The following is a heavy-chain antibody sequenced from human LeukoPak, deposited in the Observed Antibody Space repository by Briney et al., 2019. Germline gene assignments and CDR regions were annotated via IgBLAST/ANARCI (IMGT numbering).Heavy chain of an antibody. Sequence: ASVKVSCKVSGYTLTELSMHWVRRAPGKGLEWMGGFYREDGETIYAQKFQGRVTMTEDTSTDTAYMELSSLRSEDTAVYYCASFYGSGSYSYYGMDVWGKGTTVTVSS. CDR3: ASFYGSGSYSYYGMDV. V-gene: IGHV1-24*01. J-gene: IGHJ6*04. D-gene: IGHD3-10*01. CDR1: GYTLTELS. CDR2: FYREDGET.